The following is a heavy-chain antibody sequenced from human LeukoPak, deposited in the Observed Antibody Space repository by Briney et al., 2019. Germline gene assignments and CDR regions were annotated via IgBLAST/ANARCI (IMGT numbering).Heavy chain of an antibody. CDR1: GGTFSSYA. D-gene: IGHD4-17*01. V-gene: IGHV1-69*05. Sequence: SVKVSCKASGGTFSSYAISWVRQAPGQGLEWMGRIIPIFGTANYAQKFQGRVTITTDESTSTAYMELSSLRSEDTAVYYCARDTAAIYGDSDPNWFDPWGQGTLVTVSS. CDR3: ARDTAAIYGDSDPNWFDP. CDR2: IIPIFGTA. J-gene: IGHJ5*02.